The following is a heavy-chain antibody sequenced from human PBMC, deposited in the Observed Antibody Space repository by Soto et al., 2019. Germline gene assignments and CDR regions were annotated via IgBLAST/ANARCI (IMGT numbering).Heavy chain of an antibody. Sequence: QVQLVQSGAEVKKPGASVKVSCKASGYTFTGYYMHWVRQAPGQGLEWMGWINPNSGGTNYAQKVQGRVTMTRDTSISTAYMELSRLRSDDTAVYYCARTFVNPNLDQNVWGQGTTVTVSS. CDR1: GYTFTGYY. J-gene: IGHJ6*02. CDR2: INPNSGGT. V-gene: IGHV1-2*02. CDR3: ARTFVNPNLDQNV. D-gene: IGHD2-15*01.